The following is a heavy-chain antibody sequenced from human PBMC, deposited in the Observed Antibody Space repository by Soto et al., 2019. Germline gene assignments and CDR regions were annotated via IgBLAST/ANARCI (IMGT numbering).Heavy chain of an antibody. Sequence: GASLKVSCKASGYTFTSYYMHXVRQAPGQGLEWMGIINPGGGSTSYAQKFQGRVTMTRDTSTSTVYMELSSLRSEDTAVYYCARDLESAFDIWGQGTMVTVSS. V-gene: IGHV1-46*03. CDR3: ARDLESAFDI. CDR1: GYTFTSYY. CDR2: INPGGGST. J-gene: IGHJ3*02.